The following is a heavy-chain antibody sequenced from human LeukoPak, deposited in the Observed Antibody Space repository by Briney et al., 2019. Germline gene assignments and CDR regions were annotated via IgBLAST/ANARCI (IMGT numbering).Heavy chain of an antibody. CDR1: GGSFSGYY. D-gene: IGHD5-12*01. CDR2: INHSGST. V-gene: IGHV4-34*01. Sequence: SETLSLTCAVYGGSFSGYYWSWIRQPPGKGLEWIGEINHSGSTNHNPSLKSRVTISVDTSKNQFSLKLSSVTAADTAVYYCARGPGRVATILSRFYNWFDPWGQGTLVTVSS. CDR3: ARGPGRVATILSRFYNWFDP. J-gene: IGHJ5*02.